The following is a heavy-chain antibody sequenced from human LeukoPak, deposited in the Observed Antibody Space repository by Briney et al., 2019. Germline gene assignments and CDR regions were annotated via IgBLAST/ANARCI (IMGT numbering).Heavy chain of an antibody. Sequence: ASVKVSCKASGYTSTGYYMHWVRQAPGQGLEWMGWINPNSGGTNYAQKFQGRVTMTRDTSISTAYMELSRLRSDDTAVYYCARDRSPAPGRSYGRGHFDYWGQGTLVTVSS. D-gene: IGHD5-18*01. V-gene: IGHV1-2*02. CDR1: GYTSTGYY. CDR2: INPNSGGT. J-gene: IGHJ4*02. CDR3: ARDRSPAPGRSYGRGHFDY.